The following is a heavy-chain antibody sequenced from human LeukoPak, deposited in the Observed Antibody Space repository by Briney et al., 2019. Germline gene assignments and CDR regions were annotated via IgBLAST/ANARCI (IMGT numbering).Heavy chain of an antibody. CDR1: GFKFSSNW. D-gene: IGHD4-17*01. CDR3: AREGPSVTPYY. Sequence: PGGSLRLSCAASGFKFSSNWMSWVRQAPGKGLEWVANIKQDGSEKYYVDSVKSRFTISRDNAKNSLYLQMNSLRAEDTAVYYCAREGPSVTPYYWGQGTLVTVSS. CDR2: IKQDGSEK. J-gene: IGHJ4*02. V-gene: IGHV3-7*01.